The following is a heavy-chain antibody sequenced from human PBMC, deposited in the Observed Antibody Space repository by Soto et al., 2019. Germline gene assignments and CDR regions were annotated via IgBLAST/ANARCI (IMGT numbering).Heavy chain of an antibody. CDR1: GGPFSGYS. CDR2: INHSGST. D-gene: IGHD3-3*01. J-gene: IGHJ4*02. Sequence: VQLPQWGAGLLKPSETLSLTCAVYGGPFSGYSWAWIGKPPGKGLEWIGEINHSGSTNYNPPLKSRVTISVDTSKNQFSLKLSSVTAADTAVYYCARGARYYDFWSGYPRSVPIGYWGQGTLVTVSS. CDR3: ARGARYYDFWSGYPRSVPIGY. V-gene: IGHV4-34*01.